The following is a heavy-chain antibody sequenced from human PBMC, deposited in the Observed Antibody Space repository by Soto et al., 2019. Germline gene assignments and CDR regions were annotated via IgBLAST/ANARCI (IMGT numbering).Heavy chain of an antibody. V-gene: IGHV5-51*01. CDR2: IYPGDSDT. Sequence: PGESLKISCKGSGYSFTSYWIGWVRQMPGKGLEWMGIIYPGDSDTRYSPSFQGQVTISADKSISTAYLQWSSLKASDTAMYYCARCFRDYYDGSGYLYATYYYYYGMDVWGQGTTVTVSS. CDR1: GYSFTSYW. J-gene: IGHJ6*02. D-gene: IGHD3-22*01. CDR3: ARCFRDYYDGSGYLYATYYYYYGMDV.